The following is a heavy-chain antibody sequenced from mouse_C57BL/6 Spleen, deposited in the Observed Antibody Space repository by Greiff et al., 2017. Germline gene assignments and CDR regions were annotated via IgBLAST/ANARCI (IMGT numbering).Heavy chain of an antibody. CDR3: ARVYYYGSPAMDY. Sequence: EVKLMESEGGLVQPGSSMKLSCTASGFTFSDYYMAWVRQVPEKGLEWVANINYDGSSTYYLDSLKSRFIISRDNAKNILYLQMSSLKSEDTATYYCARVYYYGSPAMDYWGQGTSVTVSS. J-gene: IGHJ4*01. D-gene: IGHD1-1*01. CDR1: GFTFSDYY. CDR2: INYDGSST. V-gene: IGHV5-16*01.